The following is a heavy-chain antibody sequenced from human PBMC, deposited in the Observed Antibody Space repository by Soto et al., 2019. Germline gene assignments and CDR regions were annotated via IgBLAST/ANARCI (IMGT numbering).Heavy chain of an antibody. CDR2: MNPNSGNT. CDR1: GYTFTSYD. V-gene: IGHV1-8*01. D-gene: IGHD3-10*01. Sequence: ASVKVSCKASGYTFTSYDINWVRQATGQGLEWMGWMNPNSGNTGYAQKFQGRVTMTRKTSISTAYMGLSSLRSEDTAVYYCASRLHYYGSGSYQGWFDPWGQGTLVTVSS. CDR3: ASRLHYYGSGSYQGWFDP. J-gene: IGHJ5*02.